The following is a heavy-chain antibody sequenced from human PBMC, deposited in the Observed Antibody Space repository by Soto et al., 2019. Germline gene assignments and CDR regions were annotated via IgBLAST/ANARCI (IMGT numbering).Heavy chain of an antibody. CDR3: ARDHEEDYGERNY. CDR2: ISPIFGTA. J-gene: IGHJ4*02. D-gene: IGHD4-17*01. V-gene: IGHV1-69*13. CDR1: GGTFSSYA. Sequence: PVKMSCKASGGTFSSYAISWVRQAPGQGLEWMGAISPIFGTANYGQKFQGRVTSTADESTSTAYIDLSSLRSEDTAVYYGARDHEEDYGERNYCGQGTRVTV.